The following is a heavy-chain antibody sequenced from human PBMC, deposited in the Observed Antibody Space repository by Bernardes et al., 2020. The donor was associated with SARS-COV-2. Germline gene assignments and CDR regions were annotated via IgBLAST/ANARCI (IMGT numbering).Heavy chain of an antibody. J-gene: IGHJ4*02. D-gene: IGHD2-15*01. CDR3: AKGKDIIDY. Sequence: GGSLRLSCAASGLTFSSYAMSWVRQAPGKGLEWVSAISGSGGSTYYADSVKGRSTISRDNSKNTLYLQMNSRRAEDTAVYYCAKGKDIIDYWGQGTLVTVSS. CDR1: GLTFSSYA. CDR2: ISGSGGST. V-gene: IGHV3-23*01.